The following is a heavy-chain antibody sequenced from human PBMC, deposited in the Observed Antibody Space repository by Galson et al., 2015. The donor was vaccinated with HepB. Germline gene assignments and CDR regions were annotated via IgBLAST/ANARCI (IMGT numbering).Heavy chain of an antibody. D-gene: IGHD6-19*01. V-gene: IGHV6-1*01. J-gene: IGHJ2*01. CDR3: ARGSGWPPEWWYFEL. Sequence: CAISGDSVSSNSAAWNWIRQSPSRGLEWLGRTYYRSKWYSDYAVSVKSRITINPDTSKNQFSLQLNSVTPEDTAVYYCARGSGWPPEWWYFELWGRGTLVTVSS. CDR2: TYYRSKWYS. CDR1: GDSVSSNSAA.